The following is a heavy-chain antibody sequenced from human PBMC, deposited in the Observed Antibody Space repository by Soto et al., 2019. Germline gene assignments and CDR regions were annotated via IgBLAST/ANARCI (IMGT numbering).Heavy chain of an antibody. Sequence: GESLKISCQSSGYTFANYWIVWVRQMPGKGLEWMGIIYPGDSDTRYSPSFQGQVTISADKSISTAYLQWSSLKASDTAMYYCARGFYSTPYYGMDVWGQGTTVTVSS. J-gene: IGHJ6*02. D-gene: IGHD4-4*01. CDR1: GYTFANYW. CDR2: IYPGDSDT. V-gene: IGHV5-51*01. CDR3: ARGFYSTPYYGMDV.